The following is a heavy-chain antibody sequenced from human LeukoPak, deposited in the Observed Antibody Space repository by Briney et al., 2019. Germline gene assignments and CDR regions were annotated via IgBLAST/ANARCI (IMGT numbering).Heavy chain of an antibody. CDR2: ISYDGSNK. J-gene: IGHJ4*02. CDR1: GFTFSSYG. Sequence: PGGSLRLSCAASGFTFSSYGMHWVRQAPGKGLEWVAVISYDGSNKYYADSVKGRSTISRDNSKNTLYLQMNSLRAEDTAVYYCAKPTLWFGELFDYWGQGTLVTVSS. D-gene: IGHD3-10*01. CDR3: AKPTLWFGELFDY. V-gene: IGHV3-30*18.